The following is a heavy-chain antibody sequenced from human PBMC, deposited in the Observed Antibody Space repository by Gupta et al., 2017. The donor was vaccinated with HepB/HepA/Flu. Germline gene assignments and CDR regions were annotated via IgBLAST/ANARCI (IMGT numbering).Heavy chain of an antibody. CDR2: INHSGST. CDR3: ARRTRGVGDCPGFDY. J-gene: IGHJ4*02. Sequence: QVQLQQWGAGLLKPSETLSLTCAVYGGYFSGYYWSWIRQPPGKGLEWIGEINHSGSTNYNPSLKSRVTISVDTSKNQFSLKLSSVTAADTAVYYCARRTRGVGDCPGFDYWGQGTLVTVSS. V-gene: IGHV4-34*01. D-gene: IGHD2-21*02. CDR1: GGYFSGYY.